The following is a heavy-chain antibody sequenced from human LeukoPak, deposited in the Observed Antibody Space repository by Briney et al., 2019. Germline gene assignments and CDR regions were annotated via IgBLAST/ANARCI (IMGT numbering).Heavy chain of an antibody. V-gene: IGHV4-30-4*01. D-gene: IGHD3-3*01. J-gene: IGHJ2*01. CDR3: ARVYYDFWSGYSARYFDL. CDR1: GGSISSGDYY. CDR2: IYYSGST. Sequence: PSQTLSLTCTVSGGSISSGDYYWSWIRQPPGKGLEWIGYIYYSGSTYYNTSLKSRVTISVDTSKNQFSLKLSSVTAADTAVYYCARVYYDFWSGYSARYFDLWGRGTLVTVSS.